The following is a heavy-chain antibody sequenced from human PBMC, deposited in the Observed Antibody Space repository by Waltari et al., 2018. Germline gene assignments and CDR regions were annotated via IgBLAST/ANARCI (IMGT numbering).Heavy chain of an antibody. CDR2: IYYSGST. V-gene: IGHV4-59*01. D-gene: IGHD1-1*01. Sequence: QVQLQESGPGLVKPSETLSLTCTVSGGSISSYYWSWIRQPPGKGLEWIGYIYYSGSTNYNPSLKSRVTISVDTSKNQFSLKLSSVTAADTAVYYCARARAVERYYYYGMDVWGQGTTVTVSS. CDR1: GGSISSYY. J-gene: IGHJ6*02. CDR3: ARARAVERYYYYGMDV.